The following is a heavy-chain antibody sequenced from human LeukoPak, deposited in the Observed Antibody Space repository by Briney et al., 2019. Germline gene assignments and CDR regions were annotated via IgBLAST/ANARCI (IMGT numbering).Heavy chain of an antibody. J-gene: IGHJ6*03. CDR2: IDWDDSK. D-gene: IGHD5-18*01. Sequence: SGPALVKPTQTLTLTCTFSGFSLTTSGMRVSWIRQPTGKALEWLARIDWDDSKFYSTSLKARLTISKDTSKNQVVLTMTNMAXXDTATXXCXRMGAAXXGYSHYYYYMDVWGEGTTVTVSS. V-gene: IGHV2-70*04. CDR1: GFSLTTSGMR. CDR3: XRMGAAXXGYSHYYYYMDV.